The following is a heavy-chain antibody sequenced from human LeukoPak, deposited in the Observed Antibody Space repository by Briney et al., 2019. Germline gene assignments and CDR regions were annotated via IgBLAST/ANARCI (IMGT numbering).Heavy chain of an antibody. J-gene: IGHJ6*03. D-gene: IGHD4-11*01. CDR3: ARICTVTTWEPYYYYMDV. V-gene: IGHV3-30*03. CDR2: ISYDGSNK. Sequence: GGSLRLSCAASGFTFSSYGMHWVRQAPGKGLEWVAVISYDGSNKYYADSVKGRFTISRDNSKNTLYLQMNSLRAEDTAVYYCARICTVTTWEPYYYYMDVWGKGTTVTVSS. CDR1: GFTFSSYG.